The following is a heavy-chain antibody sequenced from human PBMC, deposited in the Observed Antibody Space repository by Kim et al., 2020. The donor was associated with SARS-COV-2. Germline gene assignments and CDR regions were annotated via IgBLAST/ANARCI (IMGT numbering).Heavy chain of an antibody. Sequence: GGSLRLSCAASGFTFSSYSMNWVRQAPGKGLEWVSSISSSSSYIYYADSVKGRFTISRDNAKNSLYLQMNSLRAEDTAVYYCARDPRGYSYGANWFDPWGQGTLVTVSS. V-gene: IGHV3-21*01. CDR3: ARDPRGYSYGANWFDP. CDR2: ISSSSSYI. CDR1: GFTFSSYS. D-gene: IGHD5-18*01. J-gene: IGHJ5*02.